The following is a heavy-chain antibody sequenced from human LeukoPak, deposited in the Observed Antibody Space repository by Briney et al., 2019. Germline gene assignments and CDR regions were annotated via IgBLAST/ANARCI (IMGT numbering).Heavy chain of an antibody. CDR1: GGSISSGGYY. D-gene: IGHD6-13*01. J-gene: IGHJ4*02. V-gene: IGHV4-31*03. CDR2: IYYSGST. Sequence: SQTLSLTCTVSGGSISSGGYYWSWIRQHPGKGLEGIGYIYYSGSTYYNPSLKSRVTISVDTSKNQFSLKLSSMTAADTAVFYCARESRLYSSSWYFDYWGQGTLVTVSS. CDR3: ARESRLYSSSWYFDY.